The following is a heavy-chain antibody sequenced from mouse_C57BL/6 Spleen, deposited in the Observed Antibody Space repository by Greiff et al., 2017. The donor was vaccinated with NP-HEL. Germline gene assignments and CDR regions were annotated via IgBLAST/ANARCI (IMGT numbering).Heavy chain of an antibody. CDR1: GYTFTDYY. CDR3: AREGTTGDFDY. V-gene: IGHV1-76*01. J-gene: IGHJ2*01. D-gene: IGHD1-1*01. CDR2: IYPGSGNT. Sequence: LQESGAELVRPGASVKLSCKASGYTFTDYYINWVKQRPGQGLEWIARIYPGSGNTYYNEKFKGKATLTAEKSSSTAYMQLSSLTSEDSAVYFCAREGTTGDFDYWGQGTTLTVSS.